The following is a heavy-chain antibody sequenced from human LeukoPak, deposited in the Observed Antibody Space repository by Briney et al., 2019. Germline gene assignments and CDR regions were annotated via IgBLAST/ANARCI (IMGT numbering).Heavy chain of an antibody. CDR3: TTAPSGYAYMNGWHLDY. D-gene: IGHD5-18*01. Sequence: GGSLRLSCAASGFTFNYAWMSWVRQAPGKGLEWVGRIKSKTDGETTDYAAPVKGRFTISRDDSKNTLYLQMNSLKTEDTAMYYCTTAPSGYAYMNGWHLDYWGQGALVTVSS. V-gene: IGHV3-15*01. CDR1: GFTFNYAW. CDR2: IKSKTDGETT. J-gene: IGHJ4*02.